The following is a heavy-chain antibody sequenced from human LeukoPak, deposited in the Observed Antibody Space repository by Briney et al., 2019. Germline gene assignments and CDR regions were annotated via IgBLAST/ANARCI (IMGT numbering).Heavy chain of an antibody. CDR1: GYSFTDYY. CDR3: TRGYYDSSDFEYFHH. D-gene: IGHD3-22*01. J-gene: IGHJ1*01. Sequence: ASVKVSFKTSGYSFTDYYMHWVRQAPGQGLEWMGWISPNSGGTNFAQRFQDRVTMTRDMSTSTAYMELRRLRSDDMAIYYCTRGYYDSSDFEYFHHWGQGTLVTVSS. V-gene: IGHV1-2*02. CDR2: ISPNSGGT.